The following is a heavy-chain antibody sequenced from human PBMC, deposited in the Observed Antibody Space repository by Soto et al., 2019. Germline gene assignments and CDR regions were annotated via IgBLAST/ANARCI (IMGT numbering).Heavy chain of an antibody. CDR1: GFTLSRYG. D-gene: IGHD1-1*01. J-gene: IGHJ6*02. Sequence: QVQLVESGGGVVQPGRSLRLSCAASGFTLSRYGMHWVRQAPGKGLEWVAVISFEGNTQYYADSVKGPFTISRDNSKDTLSLQLHSLRPEDTAVYYCARGAEHQLLSRDYFYGMDVWGQGTTVSVSS. V-gene: IGHV3-30*05. CDR2: ISFEGNTQ. CDR3: ARGAEHQLLSRDYFYGMDV.